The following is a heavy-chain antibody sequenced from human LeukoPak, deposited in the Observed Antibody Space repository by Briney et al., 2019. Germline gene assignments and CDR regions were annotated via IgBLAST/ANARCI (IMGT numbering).Heavy chain of an antibody. V-gene: IGHV4-39*01. J-gene: IGHJ4*02. Sequence: PSETLSLTCTVSGASISSTGYYWGWIRQSPGKRLEWIGSLFNSGVTYYSPSLKSRVSTSVDTSSNHFSLRLTSLPAADTAIYYCARHRVASAYSSFDYWGQGTLVTVSS. CDR3: ARHRVASAYSSFDY. CDR2: LFNSGVT. D-gene: IGHD2-15*01. CDR1: GASISSTGYY.